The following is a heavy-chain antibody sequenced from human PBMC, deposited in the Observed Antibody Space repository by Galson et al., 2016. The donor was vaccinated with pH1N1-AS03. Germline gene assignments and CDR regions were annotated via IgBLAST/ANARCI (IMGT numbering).Heavy chain of an antibody. CDR3: AGSEMTYSNGWYYFVV. Sequence: SETLSLTCTVSGASITSSPYYWGWIRQPPGKGLEWIASVSYSGTTFYKSSLKRRATISVDTSENEFALRLTTVTAADTAVDYCAGSEMTYSNGWYYFVVWGKGTMVTVSS. V-gene: IGHV4-39*01. CDR2: VSYSGTT. D-gene: IGHD6-19*01. J-gene: IGHJ4*01. CDR1: GASITSSPYY.